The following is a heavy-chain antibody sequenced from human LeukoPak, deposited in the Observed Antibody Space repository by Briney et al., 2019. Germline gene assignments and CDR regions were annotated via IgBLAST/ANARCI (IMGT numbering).Heavy chain of an antibody. CDR1: GFTFSNYW. J-gene: IGHJ4*02. CDR3: ARDSGVAAAGNFDY. D-gene: IGHD6-13*01. Sequence: GGSLRLSCAASGFTFSNYWMSWVRQAPGKGLEWVANIKDDGSGKYYVDSLKGRFTISRDNAKNSLYLQMNSLRAEDTALYYCARDSGVAAAGNFDYWGQGTLVTVSS. CDR2: IKDDGSGK. V-gene: IGHV3-7*03.